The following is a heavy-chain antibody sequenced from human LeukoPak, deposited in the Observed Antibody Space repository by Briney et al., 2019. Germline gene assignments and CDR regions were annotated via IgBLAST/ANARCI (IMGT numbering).Heavy chain of an antibody. J-gene: IGHJ4*02. CDR1: GYTFTSYG. CDR2: ISAYNGNT. D-gene: IGHD5-18*01. Sequence: ASVKVSCTASGYTFTSYGISWVRQAPGQGLEWMGWISAYNGNTNYAQKLQGRVTMTTDTSTSTAYMELRSLRSDDTAVYYCARGDVDTAMVLNFDYWGQGTLVTVSS. V-gene: IGHV1-18*01. CDR3: ARGDVDTAMVLNFDY.